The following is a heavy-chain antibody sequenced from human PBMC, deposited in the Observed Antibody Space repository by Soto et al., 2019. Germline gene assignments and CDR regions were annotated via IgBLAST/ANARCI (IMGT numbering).Heavy chain of an antibody. D-gene: IGHD6-19*01. V-gene: IGHV3-74*01. CDR2: IDNTGTTT. CDR3: ARDQTVAGPTTFDY. CDR1: VFTFSTYW. J-gene: IGHJ4*02. Sequence: PWWSLRLSCTASVFTFSTYWMHWFRQTPGKGLVWVSRIDNTGTTTTYADSVKGRFTISRDNAKNTLYLQMNSLRAEDTAVYYCARDQTVAGPTTFDYCGQGTLVTVSS.